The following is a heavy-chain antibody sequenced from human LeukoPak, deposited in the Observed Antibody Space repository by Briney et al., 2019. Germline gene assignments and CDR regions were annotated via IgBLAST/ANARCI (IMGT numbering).Heavy chain of an antibody. D-gene: IGHD3-9*01. Sequence: SETLSLTCAVYGGSFSSYYWSWIRQPPGKGLEWIGEINHSGSTNYNPSLKSRVTISVDTSKNQFSLKLSSVTAADTAVYYCGRVLGSQSDILTGRESHLFEPRGQGTLVTLS. CDR2: INHSGST. V-gene: IGHV4-34*01. CDR1: GGSFSSYY. J-gene: IGHJ5*02. CDR3: GRVLGSQSDILTGRESHLFEP.